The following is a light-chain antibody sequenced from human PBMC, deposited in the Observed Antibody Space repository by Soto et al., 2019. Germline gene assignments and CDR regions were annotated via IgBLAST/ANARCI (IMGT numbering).Light chain of an antibody. CDR2: AAS. CDR1: QSISNY. Sequence: DIQMTQSPSSLSASVGDRVTITCRASQSISNYLNWYQQKPGKAPKLLIYAASSLQSGVPSRFSGSGSGTEFTPTISSLQPEDFATYSCQQSYTTLFTFGPGTNVDIK. V-gene: IGKV1-39*01. J-gene: IGKJ3*01. CDR3: QQSYTTLFT.